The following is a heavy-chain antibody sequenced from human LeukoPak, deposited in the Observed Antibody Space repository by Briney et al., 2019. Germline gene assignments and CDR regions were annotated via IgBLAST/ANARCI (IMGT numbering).Heavy chain of an antibody. Sequence: GGSLRLSCAASGFTFSSYAMHWVRQAPGKGLEYVSAISSNGGSTYYANSVKGRFTITRDNSKNTLCLQMGSLRAGDMAVYYCARANGYNLYIDYWGQGTLVTVSS. V-gene: IGHV3-64*01. D-gene: IGHD5-24*01. CDR1: GFTFSSYA. CDR3: ARANGYNLYIDY. J-gene: IGHJ4*02. CDR2: ISSNGGST.